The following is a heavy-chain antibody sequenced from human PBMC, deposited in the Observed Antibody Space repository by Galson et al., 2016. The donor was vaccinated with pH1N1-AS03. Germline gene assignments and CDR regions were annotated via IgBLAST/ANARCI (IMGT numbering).Heavy chain of an antibody. Sequence: SETLSLTCTVSGGSIGSYYWGLIRQPPGMGLEWIGYVYDSGSINYNPSLKSRVTISVDTSKNQFSLKLSSVTAADTAVYYCARIVVVTPSYLYFDLWGRGTLVTVSS. CDR2: VYDSGSI. D-gene: IGHD2-21*02. CDR3: ARIVVVTPSYLYFDL. CDR1: GGSIGSYY. J-gene: IGHJ2*01. V-gene: IGHV4-59*08.